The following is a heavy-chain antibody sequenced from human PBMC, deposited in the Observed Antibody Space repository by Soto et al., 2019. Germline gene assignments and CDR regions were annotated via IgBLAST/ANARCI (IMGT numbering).Heavy chain of an antibody. Sequence: ASETLSLTCTVSGGSISSYYWSWIRQPPGKGLEWIGYIYYSGSTNYNPSLKSRVTISVDTSKNQFSLKLSSVTAADTAVYYCARGIMITFGGVIVNGWFDPWGQGTLVTVSS. CDR3: ARGIMITFGGVIVNGWFDP. J-gene: IGHJ5*02. D-gene: IGHD3-16*02. V-gene: IGHV4-59*01. CDR1: GGSISSYY. CDR2: IYYSGST.